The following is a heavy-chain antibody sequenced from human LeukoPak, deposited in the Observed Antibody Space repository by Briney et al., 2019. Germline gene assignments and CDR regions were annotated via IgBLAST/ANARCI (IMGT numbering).Heavy chain of an antibody. J-gene: IGHJ4*02. V-gene: IGHV1-2*02. CDR1: GYTFTGYY. CDR2: INPNSGGT. Sequence: VASVKVSCKASGYTFTGYYMHWVRQAPGQGLEWMGWINPNSGGTNYAQKFQGRVTMTRDTSISTAYMELSRLRSDDTAVYYCARAPPGIAAAGTRVLDYWGQGTLVTVSS. CDR3: ARAPPGIAAAGTRVLDY. D-gene: IGHD6-13*01.